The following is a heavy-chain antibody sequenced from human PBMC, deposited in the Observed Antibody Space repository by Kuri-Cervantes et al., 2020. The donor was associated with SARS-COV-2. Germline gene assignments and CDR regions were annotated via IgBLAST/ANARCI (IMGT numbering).Heavy chain of an antibody. CDR3: VRSWHHTMIGVVITTTGAFDI. CDR1: VGSFSGYY. V-gene: IGHV4-34*01. J-gene: IGHJ3*02. CDR2: NNHSGSP. D-gene: IGHD3-22*01. Sequence: TLSLTCAVYVGSFSGYYWSWSRQPPGKGLEWIGENNHSGSPNYNPSLKSRVPISVDTSKNQFSLQLSSVPAADTAVYYCVRSWHHTMIGVVITTTGAFDIWGKGTMVTVSS.